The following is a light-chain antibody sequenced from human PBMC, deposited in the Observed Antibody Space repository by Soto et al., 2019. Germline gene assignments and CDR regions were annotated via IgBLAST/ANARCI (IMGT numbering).Light chain of an antibody. V-gene: IGLV2-14*01. J-gene: IGLJ1*01. CDR1: SSDVAAYNF. CDR3: SSYTSSSLYV. Sequence: QSALTQPASVSGSPGQSVAISCTGTSSDVAAYNFVSWYQQHPGKAPKLMVFDVSNRPSGVSDRFSGSKSGNTASLTISGLQAEDEADYYCSSYTSSSLYVFGTGTKVTVL. CDR2: DVS.